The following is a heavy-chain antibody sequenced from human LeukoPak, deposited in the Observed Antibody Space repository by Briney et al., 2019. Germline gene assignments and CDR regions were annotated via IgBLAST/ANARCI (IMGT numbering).Heavy chain of an antibody. CDR3: ARSMVRGVNWFDP. Sequence: SETLSLTCTVSGGSISSYYWSWIRQPPGKGLEWIGYIYYSGSTNYNPSLKSRVTISVDTSKNQFSLKLSSVTAADTAVYYCARSMVRGVNWFDPWGQGTLVTVSS. J-gene: IGHJ5*02. CDR2: IYYSGST. V-gene: IGHV4-59*08. CDR1: GGSISSYY. D-gene: IGHD3-10*01.